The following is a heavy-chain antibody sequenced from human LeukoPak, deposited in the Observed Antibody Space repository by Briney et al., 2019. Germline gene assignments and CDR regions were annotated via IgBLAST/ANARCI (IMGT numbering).Heavy chain of an antibody. D-gene: IGHD2-2*01. V-gene: IGHV3-30*04. CDR3: ARDAYLHGGYCSSTSCSYAPMN. Sequence: GGSLRLSCAASGFTFSNYAMHWVRQAPGKGLEWVAVISYDGSNKYYADSVKGRFTISRDNSKNTLYLQMNSLRAEDTAVYYCARDAYLHGGYCSSTSCSYAPMNWGQGTLVTVSS. CDR2: ISYDGSNK. CDR1: GFTFSNYA. J-gene: IGHJ4*02.